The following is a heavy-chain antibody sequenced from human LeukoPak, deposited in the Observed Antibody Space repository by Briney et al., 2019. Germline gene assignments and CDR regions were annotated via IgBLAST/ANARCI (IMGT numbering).Heavy chain of an antibody. V-gene: IGHV3-23*01. CDR1: GFTFSSYA. CDR2: ISGSGGST. CDR3: AKDSAYYDILTGYYNANYFDY. D-gene: IGHD3-9*01. Sequence: GGSLRLSCAASGFTFSSYAMSWVRLAPGKGLEWVSAISGSGGSTYYADSVKGRFTISRDNSKNTLYLQMNSLRAEDTAVYYCAKDSAYYDILTGYYNANYFDYWGQGTLVTVSS. J-gene: IGHJ4*02.